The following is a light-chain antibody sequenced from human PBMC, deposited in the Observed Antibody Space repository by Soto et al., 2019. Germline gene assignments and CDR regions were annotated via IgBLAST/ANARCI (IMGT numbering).Light chain of an antibody. CDR3: QQRTNWPIT. CDR1: QSVSSN. Sequence: EIVMTQSPATLSVSPGERATLSCRASQSVSSNLAWYQQKPGQAPRLLIYDVSNRAPAIPDRFSGSGSGTDFTLTISNVEPEDFAVYYCQQRTNWPITFGQGTRLEI. CDR2: DVS. V-gene: IGKV3-11*01. J-gene: IGKJ5*01.